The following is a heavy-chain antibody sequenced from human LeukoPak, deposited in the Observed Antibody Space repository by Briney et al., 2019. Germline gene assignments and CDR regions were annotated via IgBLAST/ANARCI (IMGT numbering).Heavy chain of an antibody. CDR3: AKDMGAVAAYFDY. D-gene: IGHD6-19*01. V-gene: IGHV3-11*01. Sequence: PGGSLRLSCAASGLTFSDYYMSWIRQAPGKGLEWVSYISSSGSTIYYADSVKGRFTISRDNAKNSLYLQMNSLRAEDTALYYCAKDMGAVAAYFDYWGQGTLVTVSS. J-gene: IGHJ4*02. CDR1: GLTFSDYY. CDR2: ISSSGSTI.